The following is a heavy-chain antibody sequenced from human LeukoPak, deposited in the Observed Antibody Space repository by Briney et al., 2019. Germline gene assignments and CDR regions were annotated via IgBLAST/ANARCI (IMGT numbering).Heavy chain of an antibody. CDR2: IYYSGYT. Sequence: SETLSLTCTVSGGSISSYYWSWIRQPPGKGLKWIGNIYYSGYTTYSPSLRSRVTVSVDTSKNQFSLKLSSVTAADTAVYYCARETSQKGAHYMDVWGKGTTITISS. CDR1: GGSISSYY. CDR3: ARETSQKGAHYMDV. J-gene: IGHJ6*03. D-gene: IGHD3-16*01. V-gene: IGHV4-59*01.